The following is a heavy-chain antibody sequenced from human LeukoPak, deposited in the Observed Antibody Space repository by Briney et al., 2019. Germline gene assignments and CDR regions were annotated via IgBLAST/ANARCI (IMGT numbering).Heavy chain of an antibody. V-gene: IGHV4-59*01. D-gene: IGHD6-13*01. CDR1: GGTISSYY. J-gene: IGHJ4*02. CDR2: IRYSGTT. Sequence: SETLSLTCTVSGGTISSYYWSWIRQPPGKGLEWIGYIRYSGTTNYNPSLKSRVTISVDTSKSQFSLKLTSLAAADTAIYYCAAGGFSFDYWGQGTLVTVSS. CDR3: AAGGFSFDY.